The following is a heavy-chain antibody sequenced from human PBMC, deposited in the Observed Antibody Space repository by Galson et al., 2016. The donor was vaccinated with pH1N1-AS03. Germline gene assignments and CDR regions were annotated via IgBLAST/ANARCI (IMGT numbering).Heavy chain of an antibody. CDR2: ISTTSSSI. Sequence: SLRLSCAASGFPFSGYSMNWVRQAPGEGLEWVSFISTTSSSIYYVDSVKGRFTISRDNAKNSLFLQMNSLRDEDTAVYYCARDGPPQGISVAGSFDFWGQGTLVTVSS. CDR1: GFPFSGYS. CDR3: ARDGPPQGISVAGSFDF. J-gene: IGHJ4*02. D-gene: IGHD6-19*01. V-gene: IGHV3-21*01.